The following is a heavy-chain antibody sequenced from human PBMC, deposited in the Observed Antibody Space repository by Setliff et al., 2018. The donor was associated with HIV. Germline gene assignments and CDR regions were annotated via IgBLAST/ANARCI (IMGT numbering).Heavy chain of an antibody. CDR3: ARVLRITIIRGPNWFDP. CDR1: GASIGTHY. J-gene: IGHJ5*02. D-gene: IGHD3-10*01. CDR2: VFYLGRT. Sequence: PSETLSLTCTISGASIGTHYWSWIRQPPGKGLEWIGYVFYLGRTNYNPSLTGRVTISLDTSQNQFSLRLRSVTAADTAVYYCARVLRITIIRGPNWFDPWGQGTLVTVSS. V-gene: IGHV4-59*11.